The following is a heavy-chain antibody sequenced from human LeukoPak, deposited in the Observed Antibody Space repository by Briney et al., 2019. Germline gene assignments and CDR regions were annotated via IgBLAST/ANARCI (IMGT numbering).Heavy chain of an antibody. CDR1: GGSLSSYY. Sequence: SETLSLTCTVSGGSLSSYYWSWIRQPAGKGLEWIGRIYTSGSTNYNPSLKSRVTMSVDTSKNQFSLKLSSVTAADTAVYYCAGAIYSSGLFDYWGQGTLVTVSS. CDR3: AGAIYSSGLFDY. D-gene: IGHD6-25*01. J-gene: IGHJ4*02. V-gene: IGHV4-4*07. CDR2: IYTSGST.